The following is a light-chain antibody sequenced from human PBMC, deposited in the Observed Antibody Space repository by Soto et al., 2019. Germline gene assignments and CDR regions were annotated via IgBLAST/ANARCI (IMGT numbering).Light chain of an antibody. CDR1: SSDVGGSTH. V-gene: IGLV2-14*01. J-gene: IGLJ1*01. CDR2: GDS. CDR3: NSYTTNSTYV. Sequence: QSVLTQPASVSGSPGQSIAISCAGTSSDVGGSTHVSWYQHHPGEAPKLLIYGDSNRPSGVSDRFSGSKSGNTASLTISGLQAGDEADYYCNSYTTNSTYVFGTGTQLTVL.